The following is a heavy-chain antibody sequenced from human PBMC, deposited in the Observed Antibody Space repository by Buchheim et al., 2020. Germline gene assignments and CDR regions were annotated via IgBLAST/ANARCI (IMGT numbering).Heavy chain of an antibody. J-gene: IGHJ6*03. D-gene: IGHD1-1*01. CDR2: IWYDGSNK. CDR3: ARGGGYGLRYYYYYMDV. Sequence: QVQLVESGGGVVQPGRSLRLSCAASGFTFSSYGMHWVRQAPGKGLEWVAVIWYDGSNKYYADSVKGRFTISRDNSKNTLYLQMNSLRAEDTAVYYCARGGGYGLRYYYYYMDVWGKGTT. V-gene: IGHV3-33*01. CDR1: GFTFSSYG.